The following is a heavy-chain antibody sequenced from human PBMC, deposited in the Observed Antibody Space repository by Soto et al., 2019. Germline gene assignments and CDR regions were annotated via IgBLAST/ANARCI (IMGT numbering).Heavy chain of an antibody. Sequence: GGSLRLSCAVSGFTFDDYAMHWVRQVPGKGLEWVSAISWNSGSRGYADSVKGRFTISRDNAKNSLYLQMNSLSGDDTALYYCAKDGRIDYKQPYIDFWGQGTLVTVSS. J-gene: IGHJ4*02. CDR3: AKDGRIDYKQPYIDF. CDR2: ISWNSGSR. D-gene: IGHD4-4*01. V-gene: IGHV3-9*01. CDR1: GFTFDDYA.